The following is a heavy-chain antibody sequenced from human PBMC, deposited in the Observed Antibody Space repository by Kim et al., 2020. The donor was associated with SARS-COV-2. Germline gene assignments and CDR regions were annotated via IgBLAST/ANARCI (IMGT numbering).Heavy chain of an antibody. CDR2: IYHSGST. V-gene: IGHV4-4*02. Sequence: SETLSLTCAVSGGSISSSNWWSWVRQPPGKGLEWIGEIYHSGSTNYNPSLKSRVTISVDKSKNQFSLKLSSVTAADTAVYYCAGGTGRYCSGGSCHRRNDYWGQGTLVTVSS. D-gene: IGHD2-15*01. CDR3: AGGTGRYCSGGSCHRRNDY. CDR1: GGSISSSNW. J-gene: IGHJ4*02.